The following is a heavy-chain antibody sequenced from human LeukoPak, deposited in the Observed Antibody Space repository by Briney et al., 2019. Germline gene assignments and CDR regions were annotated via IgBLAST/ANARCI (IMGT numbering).Heavy chain of an antibody. CDR1: GYTFTSHG. D-gene: IGHD5-18*01. V-gene: IGHV1-18*01. CDR3: ARGMGYSYGHPQGAFDI. Sequence: ASVKVSCKASGYTFTSHGISWVRQAPGQGLEWMGWISAYNGNTNYAQKLQGRVTMTTDTSTSTAYMELRSLRSEDTAVYYCARGMGYSYGHPQGAFDIWGQGTMVTVSS. CDR2: ISAYNGNT. J-gene: IGHJ3*02.